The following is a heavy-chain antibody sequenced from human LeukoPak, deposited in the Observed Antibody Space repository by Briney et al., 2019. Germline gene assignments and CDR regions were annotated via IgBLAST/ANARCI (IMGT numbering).Heavy chain of an antibody. CDR3: AKEGYCSGGTCYRVFDY. CDR2: IIGSGGST. J-gene: IGHJ4*02. D-gene: IGHD2-15*01. Sequence: GGSLRLSCAASGFTFSSYAMSWVRQAPGKGLEWVSAIIGSGGSTYSADSVKGRFTISRDNSKNTLYLQMNSLRAEDTAVYYCAKEGYCSGGTCYRVFDYWGQGTLVTVSS. CDR1: GFTFSSYA. V-gene: IGHV3-23*01.